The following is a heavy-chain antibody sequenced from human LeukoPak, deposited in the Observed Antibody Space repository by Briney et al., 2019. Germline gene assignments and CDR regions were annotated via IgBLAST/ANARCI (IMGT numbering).Heavy chain of an antibody. CDR3: ARDFFLDPPTQKHYSEDY. V-gene: IGHV3-21*01. CDR1: GFTFRSYD. J-gene: IGHJ4*02. Sequence: PGGSLRLSCAASGFTFRSYDMSWVRQAPGKGLEWVSSISSSSSYIYYADSVKGRFTISRDNAKNSLYLQMNSLRAEDTAVYYCARDFFLDPPTQKHYSEDYWGQGTLVTVSS. CDR2: ISSSSSYI. D-gene: IGHD4-11*01.